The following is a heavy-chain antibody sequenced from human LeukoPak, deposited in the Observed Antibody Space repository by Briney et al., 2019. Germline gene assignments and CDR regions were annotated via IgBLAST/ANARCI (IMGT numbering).Heavy chain of an antibody. D-gene: IGHD6-13*01. Sequence: ASVKVSCKASGYSFTAYYMHWVRQAPGQGLEWMGWFNPETGGTNYAQKFQGRVTMTTDTTISTAYMGLTRLRSDDTAVYYCASALNSRSSSCWGQGTRVTVSS. V-gene: IGHV1-2*02. CDR1: GYSFTAYY. CDR3: ASALNSRSSSC. CDR2: FNPETGGT. J-gene: IGHJ4*02.